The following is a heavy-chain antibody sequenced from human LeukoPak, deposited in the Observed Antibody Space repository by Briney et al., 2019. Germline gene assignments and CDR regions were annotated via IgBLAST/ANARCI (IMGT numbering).Heavy chain of an antibody. CDR1: GYTFTTYH. Sequence: ASVKVSCKTSGYTFTTYHINWVRQATGQGLEWLGWMNPYSGDRGYAQKFQGRLSITSDTSISTAYMELSSLRSDDTAVYFCARTTSLTASGYDYWGHGTLVTVCS. D-gene: IGHD4-17*01. J-gene: IGHJ4*01. CDR3: ARTTSLTASGYDY. CDR2: MNPYSGDR. V-gene: IGHV1-8*03.